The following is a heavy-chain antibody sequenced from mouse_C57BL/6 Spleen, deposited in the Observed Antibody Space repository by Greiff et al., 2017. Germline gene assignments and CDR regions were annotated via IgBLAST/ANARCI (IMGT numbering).Heavy chain of an antibody. CDR1: GYTFTSYW. D-gene: IGHD2-4*01. Sequence: QVQLQQPGAELVMPGASVKLSCKASGYTFTSYWMHWVKQRPGQGLEWIGEIDPSDSYTNSNQKFKGKSTLTVDKSSSTAYMQLSSLTSEDSAVYYCARGGDYDGPYFDYWGQGTTLTVSS. J-gene: IGHJ2*01. CDR2: IDPSDSYT. CDR3: ARGGDYDGPYFDY. V-gene: IGHV1-69*01.